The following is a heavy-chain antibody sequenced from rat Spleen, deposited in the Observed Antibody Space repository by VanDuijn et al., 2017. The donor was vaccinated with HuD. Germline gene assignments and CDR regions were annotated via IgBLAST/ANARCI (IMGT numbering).Heavy chain of an antibody. V-gene: IGHV5-31*01. CDR1: GFAFNNYW. CDR2: ITKTGGSS. J-gene: IGHJ2*01. CDR3: ARERGYYRYFDY. D-gene: IGHD1-1*01. Sequence: EVQLVESGGGLVQPGGSLKLSCITSGFAFNNYWMTWIRQAPGKGLEWISSITKTGGSSYYSDSVKGRFTISRDNAKSTLYLQMTSLRSEDTAMYFCARERGYYRYFDYWGQGVMVTVSS.